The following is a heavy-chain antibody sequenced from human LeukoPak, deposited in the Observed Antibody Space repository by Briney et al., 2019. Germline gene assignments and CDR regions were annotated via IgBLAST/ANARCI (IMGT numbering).Heavy chain of an antibody. J-gene: IGHJ4*02. Sequence: GASLRLSCAASGFTFSSYAMNWVRQAPGKGLEWVSAISGSGGSTYYADSVKGRFTISRDNSKNTLYLQMNSLRAEDTAVYYCAKDDCSSTSCYYFGEYYFDYWGQGTLVTVSS. CDR2: ISGSGGST. CDR1: GFTFSSYA. CDR3: AKDDCSSTSCYYFGEYYFDY. D-gene: IGHD2-2*01. V-gene: IGHV3-23*01.